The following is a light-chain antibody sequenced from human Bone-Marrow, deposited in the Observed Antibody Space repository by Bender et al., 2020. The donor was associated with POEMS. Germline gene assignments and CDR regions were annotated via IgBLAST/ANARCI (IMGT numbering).Light chain of an antibody. J-gene: IGLJ3*02. CDR1: TSDVGGYNF. CDR3: CSHAGRITFWV. Sequence: QSALTQPASVSGSPGQTITISCTGTTSDVGGYNFVSWFQQQSFKAPKLLIYDVHSLHTGVSTRFSGSKSANTASLTISGLRPEDEADYYCCSHAGRITFWVFGGGTKLTVL. V-gene: IGLV2-14*03. CDR2: DVH.